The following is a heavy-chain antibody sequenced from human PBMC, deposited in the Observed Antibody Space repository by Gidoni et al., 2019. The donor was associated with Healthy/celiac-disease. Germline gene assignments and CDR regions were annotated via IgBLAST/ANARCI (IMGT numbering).Heavy chain of an antibody. V-gene: IGHV4-34*01. CDR1: GGSFRVYY. CDR3: ARLQPRQQLVRPFDY. CDR2: INHSGST. Sequence: QVQLQLWGAGLLKPSETLSLTCAVYGGSFRVYYWSWIRQPPGKGLEWIGEINHSGSTNYNPSLKSRVTISVDTSKNQFSLKLSSVTAADTAVYYCARLQPRQQLVRPFDYWGQGTLVTVSS. D-gene: IGHD6-13*01. J-gene: IGHJ4*02.